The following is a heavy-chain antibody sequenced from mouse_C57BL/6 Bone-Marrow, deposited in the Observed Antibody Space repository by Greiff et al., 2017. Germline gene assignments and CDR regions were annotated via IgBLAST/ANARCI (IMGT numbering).Heavy chain of an antibody. CDR2: IWSDGST. V-gene: IGHV2-6-1*01. D-gene: IGHD4-1*01. CDR1: GFSLTSYG. CDR3: ARHGVTGTGAMDD. Sequence: VQLVESGPGLVAPSQSLSITCTVSGFSLTSYGVHWVRQPPGKGLEWLVVIWSDGSTTYNSAHKSSLSISKENAKSQVFLKMNSLQTDDTAMYFCARHGVTGTGAMDDWGQGTSVTVSS. J-gene: IGHJ4*01.